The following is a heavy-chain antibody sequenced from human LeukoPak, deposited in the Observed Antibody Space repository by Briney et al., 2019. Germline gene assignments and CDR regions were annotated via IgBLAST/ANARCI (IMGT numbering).Heavy chain of an antibody. CDR3: TIKYDSSWYSPFDY. Sequence: RGESLKISWKGSGYSFTSYWIGWVRQMPGKGLEWIGIIYPGDSDTRYRPSFQGQVTISADKSISTAYLQWSSLQASDTAMYYCTIKYDSSWYSPFDYWGQGTLVTVSS. CDR1: GYSFTSYW. J-gene: IGHJ4*02. CDR2: IYPGDSDT. D-gene: IGHD6-13*01. V-gene: IGHV5-51*01.